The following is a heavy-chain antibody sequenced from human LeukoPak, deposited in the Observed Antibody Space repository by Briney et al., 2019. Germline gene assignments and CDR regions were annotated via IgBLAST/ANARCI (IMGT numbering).Heavy chain of an antibody. D-gene: IGHD4-11*01. Sequence: PGGSLRLSCAASGFTFSSYSMNWVRQAPGKGLEWVSSISSSSSYIYYADSVKGRFTISRDNAKNSLYLQMNSLRAEDTAVYYCARTYGTTVTSDAFDIWGQGTMVTVSS. CDR2: ISSSSSYI. CDR1: GFTFSSYS. CDR3: ARTYGTTVTSDAFDI. V-gene: IGHV3-21*01. J-gene: IGHJ3*02.